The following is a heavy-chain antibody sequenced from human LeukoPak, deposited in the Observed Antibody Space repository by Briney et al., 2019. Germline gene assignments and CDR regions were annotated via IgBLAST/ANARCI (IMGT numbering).Heavy chain of an antibody. CDR3: ARDGWELGDY. V-gene: IGHV4-39*07. CDR2: VYYSGIA. D-gene: IGHD1-26*01. CDR1: GGSISGSNYY. J-gene: IGHJ4*02. Sequence: SETLSLTCTVSGGSISGSNYYWGWIRQAPGKGVEWIGSVYYSGIALYNPSLKSRATISVDLSSNQFSLRLSSVTAADTAVYYCARDGWELGDYWGQGTLVTVSS.